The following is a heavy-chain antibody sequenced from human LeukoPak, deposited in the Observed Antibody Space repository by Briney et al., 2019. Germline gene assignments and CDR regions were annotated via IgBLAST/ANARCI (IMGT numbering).Heavy chain of an antibody. Sequence: SETLPLTCAVYGHPFSAYLWNWIPQAPGKPLEYIGEIYYRVNSHYDPSLKTRVTLSVDTSKNQFSLKLTSVTAADTAVYFCARSSSFDGYCSASACDAGYYDSWGQGNPVTVSS. CDR1: GHPFSAYL. D-gene: IGHD1-26*01. J-gene: IGHJ4*02. V-gene: IGHV4-34*01. CDR2: IYYRVNS. CDR3: ARSSSFDGYCSASACDAGYYDS.